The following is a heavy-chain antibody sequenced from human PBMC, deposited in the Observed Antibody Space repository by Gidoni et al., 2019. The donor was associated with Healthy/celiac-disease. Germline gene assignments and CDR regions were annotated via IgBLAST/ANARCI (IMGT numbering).Heavy chain of an antibody. V-gene: IGHV1-69*02. J-gene: IGHJ4*02. CDR3: ARSYDLSHYCSGGSCYTDY. Sequence: SCKASGGTFSSYTISWVRQAPGQGLEWMGRIIPILGIANYAQKFQGRVTITADKSTSTAYMELSSLRSEDTAVYYCARSYDLSHYCSGGSCYTDYWGQGTLVTVSS. CDR2: IIPILGIA. CDR1: GGTFSSYT. D-gene: IGHD2-15*01.